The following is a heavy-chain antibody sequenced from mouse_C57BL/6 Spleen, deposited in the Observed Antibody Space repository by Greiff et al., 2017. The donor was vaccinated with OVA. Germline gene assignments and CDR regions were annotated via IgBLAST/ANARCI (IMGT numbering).Heavy chain of an antibody. CDR3: ARLTTVVATNSYWYFDV. V-gene: IGHV1-55*01. J-gene: IGHJ1*03. CDR2: IYPGSGST. Sequence: QVQLQQPGAELVKPGASVKMSCKASGYTFTSYWITWVKQRPGQGLEWIGDIYPGSGSTNYNEKFKSKATLTVDTSSSTAYMQLRSLTSEDSAVYYCARLTTVVATNSYWYFDVWGTGTTVTVSS. CDR1: GYTFTSYW. D-gene: IGHD1-1*01.